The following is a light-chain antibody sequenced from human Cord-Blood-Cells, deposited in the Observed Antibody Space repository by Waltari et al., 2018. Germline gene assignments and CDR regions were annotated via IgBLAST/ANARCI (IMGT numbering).Light chain of an antibody. V-gene: IGKV1-33*01. J-gene: IGKJ2*03. CDR1: QDISNY. CDR3: QQYDNLPYS. CDR2: DAS. Sequence: DIQMTQSQSSLSASVGDRVTITCQASQDISNYLNWYQQKPGKAPKLLIYDASNLETGVPSRFIGSGSGTDFTFTISSLQPEDSATYYCQQYDNLPYSFGQGTKLEIK.